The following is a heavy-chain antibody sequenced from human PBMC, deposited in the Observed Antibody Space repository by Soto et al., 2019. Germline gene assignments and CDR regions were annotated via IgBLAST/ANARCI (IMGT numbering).Heavy chain of an antibody. CDR1: GGSISSYY. V-gene: IGHV4-59*08. D-gene: IGHD3-10*01. CDR2: IYYSGST. J-gene: IGHJ4*02. Sequence: QVQLQESGSGLVKPSVTLSLTCTVSGGSISSYYWSWIRQPPGKGLEWIGYIYYSGSTNYNPSLKSRVTRSVDTSKNPVSLKLISVTAADTAVYYCARRYGSCFDYWGQGTLVTVSP. CDR3: ARRYGSCFDY.